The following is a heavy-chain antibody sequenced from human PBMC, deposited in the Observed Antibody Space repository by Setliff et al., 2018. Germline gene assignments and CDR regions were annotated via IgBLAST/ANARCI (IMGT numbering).Heavy chain of an antibody. CDR3: FGAGTCSY. D-gene: IGHD3-10*01. Sequence: AGGSLRLSCAASGFAFDSYAMHWVRQAPGKGLEWVASISGSSSDIYYADSVKGRFSISRDSAKNSLSLQMNNLRTEDTAVYYCFGAGTCSYWGQGTLVTVSS. V-gene: IGHV3-21*01. J-gene: IGHJ4*02. CDR1: GFAFDSYA. CDR2: ISGSSSDI.